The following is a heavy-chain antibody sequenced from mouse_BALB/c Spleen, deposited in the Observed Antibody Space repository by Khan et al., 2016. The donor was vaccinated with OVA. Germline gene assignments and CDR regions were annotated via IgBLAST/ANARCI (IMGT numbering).Heavy chain of an antibody. Sequence: EVELVESWGGLVQPGGSRKLSCAASGFTFRDYGMAWVRQAPGKGPEWVAFISSLAYSIYYADTVTGRFTLSRENAKNTLYLEMSSLRSEDTALYYCARSWAMDYWGQGTSVTVSS. CDR3: ARSWAMDY. CDR2: ISSLAYSI. CDR1: GFTFRDYG. J-gene: IGHJ4*01. V-gene: IGHV5-15*02.